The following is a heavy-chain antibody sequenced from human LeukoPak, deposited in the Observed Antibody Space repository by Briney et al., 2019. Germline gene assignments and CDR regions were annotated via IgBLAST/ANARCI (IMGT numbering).Heavy chain of an antibody. CDR3: ARGGFGVLKTNNWFDP. J-gene: IGHJ5*02. V-gene: IGHV3-53*01. CDR1: GFTVSSNY. CDR2: IYSGGST. Sequence: GGSLRLSCAASGFTVSSNYMSWVRQAPGKGLEWVSVIYSGGSTYYADSVQGRFTISRDNSKNTLYLQMNSLRAEDTAVYYCARGGFGVLKTNNWFDPWGQGTLVTVSS. D-gene: IGHD3-10*01.